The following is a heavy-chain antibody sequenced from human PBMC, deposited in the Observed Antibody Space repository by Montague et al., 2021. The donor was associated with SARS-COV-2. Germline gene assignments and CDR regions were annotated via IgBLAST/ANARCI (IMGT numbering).Heavy chain of an antibody. CDR2: FYYSGNT. CDR3: ARGPKMYGELADY. D-gene: IGHD4-17*01. J-gene: IGHJ4*02. Sequence: SETLSLTCTVSGGSVRSSNDCWGWIRQPPGKGLEWIANFYYSGNTYYNPSLKSRVTISVDTSNNQFSLKLSSVTAADTAVYYCARGPKMYGELADYWGQGNRATGPS. V-gene: IGHV4-39*01. CDR1: GGSVRSSNDC.